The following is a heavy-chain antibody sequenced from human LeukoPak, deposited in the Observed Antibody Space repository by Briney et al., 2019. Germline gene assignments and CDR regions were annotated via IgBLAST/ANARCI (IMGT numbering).Heavy chain of an antibody. CDR2: IKQDGSEK. CDR3: AKGHYYGSGSLDY. V-gene: IGHV3-7*03. J-gene: IGHJ4*02. Sequence: GGPVRLSCEASGFTFSSYCMSWVRHAPGKGLEWVANIKQDGSEKYYVDSVKGRFTISRDNAKNSLYLQMNSLRAEDTAVYYCAKGHYYGSGSLDYWGQGTLVTVSS. D-gene: IGHD3-10*01. CDR1: GFTFSSYC.